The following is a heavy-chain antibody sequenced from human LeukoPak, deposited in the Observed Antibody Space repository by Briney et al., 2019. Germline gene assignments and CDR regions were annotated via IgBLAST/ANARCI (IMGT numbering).Heavy chain of an antibody. Sequence: GESLKISCKGSGYSFTSYWIGWVRQMPGKGLEWMGIIYPGDSDTRYSPSFQGQVTISADKSISTAYLQWSSLKASDTAMYYCASRAAVAGTGVNAFGIWGQGTMVTVSS. CDR1: GYSFTSYW. D-gene: IGHD6-19*01. CDR2: IYPGDSDT. J-gene: IGHJ3*02. V-gene: IGHV5-51*01. CDR3: ASRAAVAGTGVNAFGI.